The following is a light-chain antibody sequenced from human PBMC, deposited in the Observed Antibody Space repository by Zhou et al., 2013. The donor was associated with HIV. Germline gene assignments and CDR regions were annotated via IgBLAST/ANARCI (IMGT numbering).Light chain of an antibody. V-gene: IGKV3-11*01. CDR2: DSS. J-gene: IGKJ2*01. Sequence: EIVLTQSPATLSVSPGERATLSCRASQSVDGHLAWYQQRPGQAPRLLIYDSSNRATGIPARFSGSGSGTDFTLTISSLEPEDFAVYYCQQRSNWPPRYTFGQGTKLEIK. CDR3: QQRSNWPPRYT. CDR1: QSVDGH.